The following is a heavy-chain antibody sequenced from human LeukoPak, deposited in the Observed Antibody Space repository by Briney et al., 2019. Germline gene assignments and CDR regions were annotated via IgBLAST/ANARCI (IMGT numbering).Heavy chain of an antibody. CDR3: ARDRVAVAVIKGPYYYYGMDV. CDR1: GYTFTGYY. V-gene: IGHV1-46*01. J-gene: IGHJ6*02. Sequence: GASVKVSCKASGYTFTGYYMHWVRQAPGQGLEWMGIINPSGGSTSYAQKFQGRVTMTRDTSTSTVYMELSSLRSEDTAVYYCARDRVAVAVIKGPYYYYGMDVWGQGTTVTVSS. CDR2: INPSGGST. D-gene: IGHD6-19*01.